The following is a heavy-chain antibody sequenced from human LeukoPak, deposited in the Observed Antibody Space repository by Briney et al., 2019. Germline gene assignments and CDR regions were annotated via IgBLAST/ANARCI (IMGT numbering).Heavy chain of an antibody. Sequence: SEPLSLTCTVSGGSISSYYWSWIRQPAGKGLEWIGRIYTSGSTNYNPALKSRVTMSVDTSKNQFSLKLSSVTAADTAVYYCARVSGGYYYEAFDYWGQGTLVTVSS. CDR2: IYTSGST. J-gene: IGHJ4*02. CDR3: ARVSGGYYYEAFDY. D-gene: IGHD3-22*01. CDR1: GGSISSYY. V-gene: IGHV4-4*07.